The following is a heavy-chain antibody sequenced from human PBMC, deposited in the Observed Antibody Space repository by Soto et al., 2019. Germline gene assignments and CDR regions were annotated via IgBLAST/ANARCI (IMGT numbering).Heavy chain of an antibody. CDR1: GYTFTSYG. D-gene: IGHD5-18*01. Sequence: ASVKVSCKASGYTFTSYGISWVRQAPGQGLEWMGWISAYNGNTNYAQKLQGRVTMTTDTSTSTAYMELRSLRSDDTAVYYCARVYGYSYGQYYYGMDVWGQGTTVTVSS. V-gene: IGHV1-18*01. J-gene: IGHJ6*02. CDR2: ISAYNGNT. CDR3: ARVYGYSYGQYYYGMDV.